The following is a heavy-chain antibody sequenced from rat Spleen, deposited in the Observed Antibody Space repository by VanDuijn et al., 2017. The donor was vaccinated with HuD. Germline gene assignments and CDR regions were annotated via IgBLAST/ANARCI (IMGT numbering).Heavy chain of an antibody. CDR3: AKESYLQPLFDH. V-gene: IGHV5-22*01. CDR1: GFTFSNYD. CDR2: ISYEGSTT. J-gene: IGHJ2*01. Sequence: EVQLVESGGGLVQPGRSLKLSCAASGFTFSNYDMAWVRQAPTKGLEWVASISYEGSTTYYGDSVKGRFTISRDNAKSTLYLQMDSLRSEDTATYYCAKESYLQPLFDHWGQGVMVTVSS. D-gene: IGHD1-12*01.